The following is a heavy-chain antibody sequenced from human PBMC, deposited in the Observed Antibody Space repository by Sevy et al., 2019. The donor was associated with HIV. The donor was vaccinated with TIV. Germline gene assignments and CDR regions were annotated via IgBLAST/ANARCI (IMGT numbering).Heavy chain of an antibody. Sequence: GGCLRLSCAASGFTFSNAWMSCVRQAPGKGLEWVGRIKSKTDGGTTDYAAPVKGRFTISRDDSKNTLYLQMNSLKTEDTAVYYCTIARMYRYFDWLFHDYDYYYGMDVWGQGTQVAVSS. D-gene: IGHD3-9*01. CDR2: IKSKTDGGTT. CDR1: GFTFSNAW. V-gene: IGHV3-15*01. CDR3: TIARMYRYFDWLFHDYDYYYGMDV. J-gene: IGHJ6*02.